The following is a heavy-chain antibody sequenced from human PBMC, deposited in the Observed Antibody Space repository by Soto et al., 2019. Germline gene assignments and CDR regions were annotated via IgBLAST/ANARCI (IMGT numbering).Heavy chain of an antibody. Sequence: QITLKESGPPLVKPTQTLTLTCTFSGFSLSTSGVGVAWIRQPPGKALEWLALIYWDDDKRYRPSLESRLTITKDTSKNQVVLTMTNMDSVDTATYYCAYLPCSGGSCYWFSFSGMDVWGQGTTVPASS. V-gene: IGHV2-5*02. CDR2: IYWDDDK. CDR1: GFSLSTSGVG. J-gene: IGHJ6*02. D-gene: IGHD2-15*01. CDR3: AYLPCSGGSCYWFSFSGMDV.